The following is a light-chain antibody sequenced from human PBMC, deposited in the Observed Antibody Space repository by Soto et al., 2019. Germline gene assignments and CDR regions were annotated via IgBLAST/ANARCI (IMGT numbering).Light chain of an antibody. J-gene: IGLJ3*02. CDR1: SSNIGSKT. Sequence: QSVLTQPPSASGTPGQRVTISCSGSSSNIGSKTVSWYQQLPGTAPKLLIHSNNQRPSGVPDRFSGSKSGTSASLAISGLQSEDEADYHCAAWDDSLNGWVFGGGTKDTVL. CDR3: AAWDDSLNGWV. CDR2: SNN. V-gene: IGLV1-44*01.